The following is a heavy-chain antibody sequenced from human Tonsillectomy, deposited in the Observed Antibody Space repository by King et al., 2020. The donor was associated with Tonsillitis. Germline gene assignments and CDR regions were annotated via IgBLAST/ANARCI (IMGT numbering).Heavy chain of an antibody. J-gene: IGHJ4*02. CDR1: GFTFSIYS. D-gene: IGHD4-17*01. Sequence: VQLVESGGGLVQPGGSLRLSCAVSGFTFSIYSMSWVRQAPGKGLEWVSTISDSGGSTYDADSVKGRFTISRDNSKSTLYLQMNSLRAEDTAIYYCAKRDGYYWGQGTLVTVSS. CDR3: AKRDGYY. V-gene: IGHV3-23*04. CDR2: ISDSGGST.